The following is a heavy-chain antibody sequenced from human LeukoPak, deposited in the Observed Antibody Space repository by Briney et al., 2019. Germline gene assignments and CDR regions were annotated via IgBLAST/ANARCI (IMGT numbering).Heavy chain of an antibody. J-gene: IGHJ3*02. D-gene: IGHD1-26*01. V-gene: IGHV4-59*12. CDR2: IYDTGST. Sequence: SETLSLTCTVSRGSISVYHRSWIRQPPGKGLEWIGYIYDTGSTNYNPSLKSRVTISVDTSKNQISLKLSSVTAADTAVYFCAKEGMGSEATTADGAFDIWGQGTTVTVSS. CDR1: RGSISVYH. CDR3: AKEGMGSEATTADGAFDI.